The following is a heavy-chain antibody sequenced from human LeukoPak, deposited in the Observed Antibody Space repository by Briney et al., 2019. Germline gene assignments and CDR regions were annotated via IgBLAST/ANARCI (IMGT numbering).Heavy chain of an antibody. J-gene: IGHJ2*01. CDR2: INHCGST. V-gene: IGHV4-34*01. Sequence: SETLSLTCAVYGGSFSDYYWTWIRRPPGKGLEWIGEINHCGSTNYNPSLKSRVSISVDTSKNQFSLKLSSVTAADTAVYYCARARCDTVTTPRYWYFDLWGRGTLVAVSS. CDR3: ARARCDTVTTPRYWYFDL. CDR1: GGSFSDYY. D-gene: IGHD1/OR15-1a*01.